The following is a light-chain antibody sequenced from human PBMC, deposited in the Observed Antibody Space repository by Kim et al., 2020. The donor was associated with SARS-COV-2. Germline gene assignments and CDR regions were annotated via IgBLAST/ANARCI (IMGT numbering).Light chain of an antibody. CDR3: QAWDSSTAV. Sequence: SYVLTQPPSVSVSPGQTASITCSGGKLGDKYAYWYQQKPGQSPVLVIYQHTKRPSGISQRFSGSNSGNTATLTISRTQAMDEADYYCQAWDSSTAVFGGG. CDR1: KLGDKY. CDR2: QHT. J-gene: IGLJ3*02. V-gene: IGLV3-1*01.